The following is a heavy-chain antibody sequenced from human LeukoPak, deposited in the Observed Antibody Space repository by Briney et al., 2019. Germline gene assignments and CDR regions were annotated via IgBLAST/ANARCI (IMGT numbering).Heavy chain of an antibody. CDR2: ISWNSGSI. Sequence: GGSLRLSCAASGFTFDDYAMHWVRQAPGKGLEWVSGISWNSGSIDYADSVKGRFTISRDNSKNTLYLQMNSLRAEDTAVYYCARDGSYYDFWSGYSTLSNSHYGMDVWGQGTTVTVSS. D-gene: IGHD3-3*01. CDR3: ARDGSYYDFWSGYSTLSNSHYGMDV. V-gene: IGHV3-9*01. CDR1: GFTFDDYA. J-gene: IGHJ6*02.